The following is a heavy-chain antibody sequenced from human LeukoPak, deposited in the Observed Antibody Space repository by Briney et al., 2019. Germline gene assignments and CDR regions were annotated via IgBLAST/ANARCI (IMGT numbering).Heavy chain of an antibody. J-gene: IGHJ3*02. V-gene: IGHV1-8*01. Sequence: GASVKVSCKASGYTFTSYDINWVRQATGQGREWMGWMNPNSGNTGYAQKFQGRVTMTRNTSISTAYMELSSLRSEDTAVYYCASNVIAAAGNDAFDIWGQGTMVTVPS. CDR3: ASNVIAAAGNDAFDI. D-gene: IGHD6-13*01. CDR1: GYTFTSYD. CDR2: MNPNSGNT.